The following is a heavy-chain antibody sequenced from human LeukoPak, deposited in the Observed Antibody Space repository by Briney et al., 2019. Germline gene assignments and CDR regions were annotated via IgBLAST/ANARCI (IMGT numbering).Heavy chain of an antibody. V-gene: IGHV3-48*01. CDR1: GFTFSSYN. CDR3: ARRGYTIYFDY. Sequence: AGGSLRLSCAASGFTFSSYNMNWVRQAPGKGLEWISYISNSRTTIYYADSVKGRFTISRDNAKSSLYLQMNSLRAEDTAVYYCARRGYTIYFDYWGQGTLVTVSS. CDR2: ISNSRTTI. D-gene: IGHD5-24*01. J-gene: IGHJ4*02.